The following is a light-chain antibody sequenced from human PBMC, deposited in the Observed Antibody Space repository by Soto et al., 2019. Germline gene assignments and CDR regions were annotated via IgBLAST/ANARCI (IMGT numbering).Light chain of an antibody. CDR2: AAS. CDR1: QDISNY. V-gene: IGKV1-27*01. J-gene: IGKJ4*01. CDR3: QKYNSAPHT. Sequence: DIQMTQSPSSLSASVGDRVTITCRTSQDISNYLAWYQQKPGKVPKLLIYAASTLQSGVPSRFSGGGSGTEFSLTISSLQPEDVATYYCQKYNSAPHTFGRGTKVEIQ.